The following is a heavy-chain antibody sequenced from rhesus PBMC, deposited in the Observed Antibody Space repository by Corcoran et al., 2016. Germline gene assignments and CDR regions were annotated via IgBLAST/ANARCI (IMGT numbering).Heavy chain of an antibody. Sequence: QVQLQEAGPGLVKPSETLSLTCAVSGGSISSRYYYWRWVRQAQGKGLEWIGYISYIGSTSYKPDLKTRGTISRDTSKNQFSLRLNAGTAADTAVYYCARDEDSGSYDYWGQGVLVTVSS. D-gene: IGHD6-25*01. V-gene: IGHV4-122*02. CDR3: ARDEDSGSYDY. CDR2: ISYIGST. CDR1: GGSISSRYYY. J-gene: IGHJ4*01.